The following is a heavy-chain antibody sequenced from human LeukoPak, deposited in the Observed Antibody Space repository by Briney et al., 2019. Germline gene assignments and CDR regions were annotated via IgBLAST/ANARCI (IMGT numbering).Heavy chain of an antibody. CDR3: ARAAGSTSAPRLVWFDP. CDR1: GGSFSGYY. J-gene: IGHJ5*02. CDR2: INHSGST. D-gene: IGHD2-2*01. V-gene: IGHV4-34*01. Sequence: SSETLSLTCAVYGGSFSGYYWSWIRQPPGKGLEWIGEINHSGSTNYNPSLKSRVTISVDTSKNQFSLKLSSVTAADTAVYYRARAAGSTSAPRLVWFDPWGQGTLVTVSS.